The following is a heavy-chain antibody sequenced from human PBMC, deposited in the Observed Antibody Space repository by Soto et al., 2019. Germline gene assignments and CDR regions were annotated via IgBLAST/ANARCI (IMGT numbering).Heavy chain of an antibody. V-gene: IGHV4-34*01. CDR2: INHSGST. CDR3: ARKRVWVAVDY. D-gene: IGHD1-26*01. CDR1: GGSFSGYY. Sequence: QVQLQQWGAGLLKPSETLSLTCAVYGGSFSGYYWSWIRQPPGKGLEWIGEINHSGSTNYNPSLKSRVTISVDTSKNQFSLKLSSVTAADTAVYYCARKRVWVAVDYWGQGTLVTVSS. J-gene: IGHJ4*02.